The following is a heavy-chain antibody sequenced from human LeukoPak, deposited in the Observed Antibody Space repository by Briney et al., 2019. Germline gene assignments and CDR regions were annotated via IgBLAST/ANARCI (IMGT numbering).Heavy chain of an antibody. CDR2: INPNSGGT. CDR3: ARDPYEVVTSSYYYYYYMDV. Sequence: ASVKVSCKASGYTFTGYYMHWVRQAPGQGLEWMGWINPNSGGTNYAQKFQGRVTMTRDTSISTAYMELSRLRSDDTAVYYCARDPYEVVTSSYYYYYYMDVWGKGTTVTVSS. CDR1: GYTFTGYY. J-gene: IGHJ6*03. V-gene: IGHV1-2*02. D-gene: IGHD2-2*01.